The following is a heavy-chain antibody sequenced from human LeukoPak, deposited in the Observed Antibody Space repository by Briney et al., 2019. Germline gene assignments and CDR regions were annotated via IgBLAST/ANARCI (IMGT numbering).Heavy chain of an antibody. J-gene: IGHJ6*03. CDR2: INPNRGGT. V-gene: IGHV1-2*02. Sequence: VASVTVSCKASGYTFTTYYLQWVRPAPGQGLEWMGWINPNRGGTNYAQNFQGRITMTRDTSISTAYMELSSLTSDDTAVYYCATGTYMDVWGKGTTVTVSS. D-gene: IGHD1-14*01. CDR3: ATGTYMDV. CDR1: GYTFTTYY.